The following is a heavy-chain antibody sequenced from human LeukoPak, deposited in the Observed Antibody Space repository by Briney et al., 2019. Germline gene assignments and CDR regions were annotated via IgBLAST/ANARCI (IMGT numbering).Heavy chain of an antibody. Sequence: PSETLSLTCTVSGASISSGRYYWVWIRQPPGKGLEWIGSMYSSGSTYYNPSLKSRVTISVDTSKNQFSLKLSSVTAADTAVYYCARSLGNGLIDYWGQGTLVTVSS. CDR2: MYSSGST. J-gene: IGHJ4*02. V-gene: IGHV4-39*01. CDR3: ARSLGNGLIDY. D-gene: IGHD2-8*01. CDR1: GASISSGRYY.